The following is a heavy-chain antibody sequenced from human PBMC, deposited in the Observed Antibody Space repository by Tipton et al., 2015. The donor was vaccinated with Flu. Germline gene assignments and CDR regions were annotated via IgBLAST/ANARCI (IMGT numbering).Heavy chain of an antibody. J-gene: IGHJ3*02. V-gene: IGHV3-53*04. Sequence: SLRLSCAASGFTVSSNYMSWVRQAPGKGLEWVSVIYSGGSTYYADSVKGRFTISRHNSKNTLYLQMNSLRAEDTAVYYCAAVRAAAAGFGAFDIWGQGPMVPVSS. CDR2: IYSGGST. D-gene: IGHD6-13*01. CDR1: GFTVSSNY. CDR3: AAVRAAAAGFGAFDI.